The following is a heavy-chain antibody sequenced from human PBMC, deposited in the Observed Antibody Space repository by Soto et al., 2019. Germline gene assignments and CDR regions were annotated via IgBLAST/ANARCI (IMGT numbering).Heavy chain of an antibody. CDR2: INYSGST. V-gene: IGHV4-59*11. CDR1: GASISNLY. Sequence: SETLSLTCTVSGASISNLYWNWIRQPPGKGLEWIGHINYSGSTNHNPSLKSRVTIAEDTSKNQISLKLSSVTVADTAVYYCALVRYYGSGSYYNDYWGQGTLVTVSS. CDR3: ALVRYYGSGSYYNDY. D-gene: IGHD3-10*01. J-gene: IGHJ4*02.